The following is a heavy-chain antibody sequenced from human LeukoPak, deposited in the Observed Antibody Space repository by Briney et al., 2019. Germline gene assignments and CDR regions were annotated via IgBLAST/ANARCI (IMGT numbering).Heavy chain of an antibody. D-gene: IGHD3-22*01. CDR2: VSYSGTV. J-gene: IGHJ5*02. V-gene: IGHV4-39*07. CDR1: GVSISSDDYF. CDR3: ARGRGLLHL. Sequence: PSETLSLTCTVSGVSISSDDYFWGWIRQSPGKGLEWIASVSYSGTVYYNPSLESRVTISVDTSQKQFSLRLTSVTAADTAVYYCARGRGLLHLWGQGTLVTVSS.